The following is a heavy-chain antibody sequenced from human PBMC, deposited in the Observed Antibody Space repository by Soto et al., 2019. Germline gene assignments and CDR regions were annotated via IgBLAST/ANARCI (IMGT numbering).Heavy chain of an antibody. CDR1: GFTFSTFN. J-gene: IGHJ5*02. CDR3: AREGEGHCISSSCLNWFDP. CDR2: ISSSGSTI. V-gene: IGHV3-48*02. Sequence: VGLLRLSCAASGFTFSTFNMNWVRQAPGKGLEWVSYISSSGSTIYYADSVKGRFTISRDNAKNSLYLQMNSLRDEDTAVYYCAREGEGHCISSSCLNWFDPWGQGTMVTVSS. D-gene: IGHD2-2*01.